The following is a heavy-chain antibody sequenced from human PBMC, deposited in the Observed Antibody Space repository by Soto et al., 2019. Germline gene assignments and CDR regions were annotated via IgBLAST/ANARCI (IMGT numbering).Heavy chain of an antibody. D-gene: IGHD3-9*01. V-gene: IGHV4-39*01. J-gene: IGHJ4*02. CDR2: IYYSGTT. CDR1: GDSISSSRYY. CDR3: ARLLNDILTGYLPDY. Sequence: SETLSLTCLVSGDSISSSRYYWGWIRQLPGKGLEWIGSIYYSGTTFYNPSLKSRVTISGDTSKNQFSLKMSSVTAADTAMYYCARLLNDILTGYLPDYWGQGTLVTVSS.